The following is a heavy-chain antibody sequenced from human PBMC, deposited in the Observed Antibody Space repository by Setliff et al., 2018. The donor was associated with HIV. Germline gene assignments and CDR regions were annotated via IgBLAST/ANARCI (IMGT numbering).Heavy chain of an antibody. Sequence: SETLSLTCTVSGGSINSGSYYWSWIRQPAGKGLEWIGHIYTSGSTNYNPSLKSRVTISVDSSKNQLSLKVSSVTAADTAVYYCARENRIMGSRTFDFWGRGTLVTVSS. J-gene: IGHJ4*02. CDR3: ARENRIMGSRTFDF. V-gene: IGHV4-61*09. D-gene: IGHD1-7*01. CDR2: IYTSGST. CDR1: GGSINSGSYY.